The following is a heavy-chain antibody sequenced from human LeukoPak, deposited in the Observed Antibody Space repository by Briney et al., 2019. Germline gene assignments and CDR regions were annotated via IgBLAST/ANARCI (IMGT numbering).Heavy chain of an antibody. D-gene: IGHD5-18*01. J-gene: IGHJ4*02. V-gene: IGHV4-31*03. Sequence: SETLSLTCTVSGGSISSGGYYWSWIPQHPGKGLEWIGHIYNSGSTYYNPSLKSRVTISVDTSKNQFSLKLTSVTAADTAVYYCARGRYSYGWNDYWGQGTLVTVSS. CDR2: IYNSGST. CDR1: GGSISSGGYY. CDR3: ARGRYSYGWNDY.